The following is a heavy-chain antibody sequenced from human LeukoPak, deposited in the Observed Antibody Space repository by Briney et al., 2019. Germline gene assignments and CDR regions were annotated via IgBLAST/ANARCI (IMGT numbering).Heavy chain of an antibody. CDR1: GGSISSYH. CDR3: ARDMGGSYSY. Sequence: SETLSLTCTVSGGSISSYHWSWLRQPAGKGLESIGHISTSGSTNYNPSLKSRVTISVDTSKNQFSLMLSSVTAADTAVYYCARDMGGSYSYWGQGTLVTVSS. D-gene: IGHD1-26*01. V-gene: IGHV4-4*07. CDR2: ISTSGST. J-gene: IGHJ4*02.